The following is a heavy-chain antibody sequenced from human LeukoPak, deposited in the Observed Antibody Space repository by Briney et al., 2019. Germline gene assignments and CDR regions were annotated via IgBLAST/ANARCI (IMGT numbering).Heavy chain of an antibody. D-gene: IGHD1-14*01. Sequence: GGSLRLSCAASGFTFSGYSMNWVRQAPGKGLEGVGNINLDGSDKYYGDSVKGRFTISRDNAKNSLYLQMNSLRAEDTAVYYCARDTGYFDYWGQGNMVTVSS. V-gene: IGHV3-7*01. CDR1: GFTFSGYS. CDR2: INLDGSDK. J-gene: IGHJ4*02. CDR3: ARDTGYFDY.